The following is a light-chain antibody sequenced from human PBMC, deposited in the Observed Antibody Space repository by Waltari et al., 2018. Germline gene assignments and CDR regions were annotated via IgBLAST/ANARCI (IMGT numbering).Light chain of an antibody. V-gene: IGKV1-16*01. CDR2: AAS. J-gene: IGKJ4*01. CDR1: QGITNS. Sequence: DIQMTQSPSSLPASVGDRVTLTCRASQGITNSLAWFQKKPGEAPRSLIYAASTLQSGVPSRFSGSGSGTDFTLTISSLQPEDSATYYCQQLKSYPLTFGGGTKVEI. CDR3: QQLKSYPLT.